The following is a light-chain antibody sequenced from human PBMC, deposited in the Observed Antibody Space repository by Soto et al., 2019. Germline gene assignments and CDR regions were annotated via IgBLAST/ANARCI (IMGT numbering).Light chain of an antibody. J-gene: IGKJ3*01. CDR2: AAS. Sequence: EIVMTQSPATLSVSPGERATLSCRASQAVSSNLAWYQQKPGQAPRLLIYAASTRAAGIPDRFSGSGSGTGSTLTITSLQSEDFAVYYCQHYNNWPFTFGPGTKVD. CDR1: QAVSSN. V-gene: IGKV3-15*01. CDR3: QHYNNWPFT.